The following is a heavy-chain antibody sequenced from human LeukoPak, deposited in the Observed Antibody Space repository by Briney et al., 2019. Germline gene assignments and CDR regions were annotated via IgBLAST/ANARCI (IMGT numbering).Heavy chain of an antibody. J-gene: IGHJ4*02. CDR3: ARGDTVGVVESFDY. D-gene: IGHD3-16*01. CDR1: GGSISSGDYY. CDR2: IYYSGST. V-gene: IGHV4-30-4*08. Sequence: SETLSLTCTVSGGSISSGDYYWSWIRQPPGKGLEWIGYIYYSGSTYYNPSLKSRVTISVDTSKNQFSLKLSSVTAADTAVYYCARGDTVGVVESFDYWGQGTLVTVSS.